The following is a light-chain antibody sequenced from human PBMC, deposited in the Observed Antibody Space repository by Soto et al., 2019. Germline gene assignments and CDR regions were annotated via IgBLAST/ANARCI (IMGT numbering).Light chain of an antibody. CDR3: QAYDRSLSGYV. CDR2: GNN. V-gene: IGLV1-40*01. Sequence: QSVLTQPPSVSGAPGQTVTISCTGSSSNIGAGYDVHWYQQLPGRAPKLLISGNNNRPSGVPDRFSGSKSGTSASLAITGLQAEDEADYYCQAYDRSLSGYVFATGTKLTVL. J-gene: IGLJ1*01. CDR1: SSNIGAGYD.